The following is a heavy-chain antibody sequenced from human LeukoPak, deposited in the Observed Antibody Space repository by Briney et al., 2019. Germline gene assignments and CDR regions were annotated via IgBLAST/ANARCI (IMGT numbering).Heavy chain of an antibody. J-gene: IGHJ4*02. Sequence: GGSLRLSCAASGFTFSSYGMHWVRQAPGKGLEWVANIKQDGSEKYYVDSVKGRFTISRDNAKNSLYLQMNSLRAEDTAVYYCARDKIVGATYFDYWGQGTLVTVSS. CDR1: GFTFSSYG. V-gene: IGHV3-7*01. D-gene: IGHD1-26*01. CDR3: ARDKIVGATYFDY. CDR2: IKQDGSEK.